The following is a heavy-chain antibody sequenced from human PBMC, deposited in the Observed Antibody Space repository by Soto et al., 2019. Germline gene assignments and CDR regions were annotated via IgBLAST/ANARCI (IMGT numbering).Heavy chain of an antibody. D-gene: IGHD3-3*01. V-gene: IGHV1-69*13. J-gene: IGHJ5*02. CDR3: ARGYYDSSLFFDP. CDR1: GGTFSSYA. Sequence: ASVKVSCKASGGTFSSYAISWVRQAPGQGLEWMGGIIPIFGTANYAQKFQGRVTITADESTSTAYMELSSLRSEDTAVYYCARGYYDSSLFFDPWGQGTLVTVSS. CDR2: IIPIFGTA.